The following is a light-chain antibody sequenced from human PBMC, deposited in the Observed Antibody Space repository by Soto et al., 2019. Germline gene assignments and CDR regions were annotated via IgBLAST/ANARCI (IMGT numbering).Light chain of an antibody. V-gene: IGKV3-20*01. Sequence: EIVLTQSPGTLSLSPGERATLSCRASQSVTSTYLAWYQQKPGQPPRLLIYGASNRATGIPDRFSGSGSGTDFTLTISRLEPEDFTVYHCQQYGRSWTFGQGTKVDIK. CDR2: GAS. J-gene: IGKJ1*01. CDR1: QSVTSTY. CDR3: QQYGRSWT.